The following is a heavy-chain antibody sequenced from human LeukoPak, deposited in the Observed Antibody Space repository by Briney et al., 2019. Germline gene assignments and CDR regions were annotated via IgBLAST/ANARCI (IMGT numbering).Heavy chain of an antibody. Sequence: PSGTLSLTCAVSGGSISSSNWWGWVRQPPGKGLEWVSVIYSGGSTYYADSVKGRFTISRDNSKNTLYLQMNSLRAEDTAVYYYARSASYYGSGSQAMDVWGQGTSVTVSS. CDR1: GGSISSSNW. CDR3: ARSASYYGSGSQAMDV. CDR2: IYSGGST. V-gene: IGHV3-53*01. J-gene: IGHJ6*02. D-gene: IGHD3-10*01.